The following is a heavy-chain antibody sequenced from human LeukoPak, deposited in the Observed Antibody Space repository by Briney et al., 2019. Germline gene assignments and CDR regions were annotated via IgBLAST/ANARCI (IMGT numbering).Heavy chain of an antibody. V-gene: IGHV1-24*01. CDR3: ATYSHGGNSTGWYYYYMDV. J-gene: IGHJ6*03. Sequence: GASGKVCCKVSGYTLTELSIHWVRQAPGKGLEWMGGFDPEDGETIYAQKFQCRVTMTEDTSTDPASMELSSLTSEDTAVYYCATYSHGGNSTGWYYYYMDVWGKGTTVTISS. D-gene: IGHD4-23*01. CDR2: FDPEDGET. CDR1: GYTLTELS.